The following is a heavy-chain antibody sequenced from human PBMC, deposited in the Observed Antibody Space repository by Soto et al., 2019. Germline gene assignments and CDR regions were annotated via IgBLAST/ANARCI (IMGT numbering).Heavy chain of an antibody. Sequence: PGGSLRLSSAASGFTLRRYKIHCVRQAPGKGLDWVAVISYDGNTQFYGDSVKGRFIVSRDNSRNTLYLQLNNLQAEDTAVYYCAKVSRPSRISTPDFDYWGQET. CDR1: GFTLRRYK. CDR2: ISYDGNTQ. V-gene: IGHV3-30-3*01. J-gene: IGHJ4*02. CDR3: AKVSRPSRISTPDFDY.